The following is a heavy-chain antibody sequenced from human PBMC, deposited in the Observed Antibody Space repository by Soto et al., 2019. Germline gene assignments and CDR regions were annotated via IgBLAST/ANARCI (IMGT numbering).Heavy chain of an antibody. J-gene: IGHJ6*02. CDR2: ISAYNGNT. CDR1: GYTFTNCG. D-gene: IGHD3-22*01. Sequence: ASVKVSCKASGYTFTNCGISWVRQAPGQGLEWMGWISAYNGNTEYAQRLQGRVTMTTDTSTSTAYMELRSLRSDDTAVYYCARKYYYDSSGNPPYGMDVWGQGTTVTVSS. CDR3: ARKYYYDSSGNPPYGMDV. V-gene: IGHV1-18*01.